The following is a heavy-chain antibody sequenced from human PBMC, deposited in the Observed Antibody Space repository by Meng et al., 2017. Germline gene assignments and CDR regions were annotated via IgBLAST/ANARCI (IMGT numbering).Heavy chain of an antibody. J-gene: IGHJ4*02. CDR3: ARLESIAARQRAVYYFDY. CDR1: GGSISSSMW. D-gene: IGHD6-6*01. CDR2: IYHSGST. V-gene: IGHV4-4*02. Sequence: QWRRQQSAPAREKPSGALSRTCGVSGGSISSSMWWGGVRQPPGKGLEWIGEIYHSGSTNYNPSLKSRVTISVDKSKNQFSLKLSSVTAADTAVYYCARLESIAARQRAVYYFDYWGQGTLVTVSS.